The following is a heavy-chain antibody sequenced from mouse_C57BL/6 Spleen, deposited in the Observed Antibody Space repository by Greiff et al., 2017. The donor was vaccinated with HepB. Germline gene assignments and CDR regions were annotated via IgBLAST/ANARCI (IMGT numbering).Heavy chain of an antibody. J-gene: IGHJ1*03. CDR3: ARDNDYESSHGYFDV. V-gene: IGHV1-66*01. CDR2: IYPGSGNT. Sequence: QVQLQQSGPELVKPGASVKISCKASGYSFTSYYITWVKQRPGQGLEWIGWIYPGSGNTKYNEKFKGKATLTADTSSSTAYMQLSSLTSEDSAVYYCARDNDYESSHGYFDVWGTGTTVTVSS. D-gene: IGHD2-4*01. CDR1: GYSFTSYY.